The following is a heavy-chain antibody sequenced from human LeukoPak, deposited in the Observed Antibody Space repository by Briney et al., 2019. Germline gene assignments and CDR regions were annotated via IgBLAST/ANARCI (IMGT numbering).Heavy chain of an antibody. CDR3: ASTDPRADGVWFDP. D-gene: IGHD3-3*01. J-gene: IGHJ5*02. V-gene: IGHV4-31*03. Sequence: SETLSLTCTVSGGSISSGGYYWSWIRQHPGKGLEWIGYIYYSGSTYYNPSLKSRVTISVDTSKNQFSLKLSSVTAADTAVYYCASTDPRADGVWFDPWGQGTLVTVSS. CDR1: GGSISSGGYY. CDR2: IYYSGST.